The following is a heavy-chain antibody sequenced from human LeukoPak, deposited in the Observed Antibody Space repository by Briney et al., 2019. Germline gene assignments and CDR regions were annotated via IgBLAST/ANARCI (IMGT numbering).Heavy chain of an antibody. CDR1: GGSFSGYY. J-gene: IGHJ6*02. D-gene: IGHD6-13*01. CDR3: ARGPRYSSSWTHYYYYGTDV. Sequence: ASETLSLTCAVYGGSFSGYYWSWIRQPPGKGLEWIGEINHSGSTNYNPSLKSRVTISVDTSKNQFSLKLSSVTAADTAVCYCARGPRYSSSWTHYYYYGTDVWGQGTTVTVSS. V-gene: IGHV4-34*01. CDR2: INHSGST.